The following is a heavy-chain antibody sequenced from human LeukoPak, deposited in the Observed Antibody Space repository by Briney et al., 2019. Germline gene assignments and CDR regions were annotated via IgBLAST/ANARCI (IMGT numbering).Heavy chain of an antibody. J-gene: IGHJ4*02. CDR2: ISYDGSNK. D-gene: IGHD6-19*01. V-gene: IGHV3-30*03. CDR1: GFTFSSYG. Sequence: PGGSLRLSCAASGFTFSSYGMHWVRQAPGKGLEWVAVISYDGSNKYYADSVKGRFTISRDNSKNTLYLQMNSLRAEDTAVYYCARYSSGWSFDYWGQGTLVTVSS. CDR3: ARYSSGWSFDY.